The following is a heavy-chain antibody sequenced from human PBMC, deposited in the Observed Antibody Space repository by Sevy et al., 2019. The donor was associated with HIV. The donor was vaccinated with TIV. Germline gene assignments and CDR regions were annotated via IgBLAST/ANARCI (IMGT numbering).Heavy chain of an antibody. CDR3: AGRIAVAAFDY. V-gene: IGHV4-61*02. J-gene: IGHJ4*02. CDR2: IYTSGGT. Sequence: SETLSLTCTVSGGSFSSSSYYWNWIRQPAGRGLEWIGRIYTSGGTNYNPSLKSRVTMSVDTSKNQCSLKLSSVTAADTAVYYCAGRIAVAAFDYWGQGNLVTVSS. CDR1: GGSFSSSSYY. D-gene: IGHD6-19*01.